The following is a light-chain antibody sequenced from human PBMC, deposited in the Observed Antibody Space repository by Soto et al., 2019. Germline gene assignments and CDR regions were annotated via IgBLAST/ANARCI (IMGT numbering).Light chain of an antibody. V-gene: IGLV2-14*01. CDR2: EVS. Sequence: QSALTQPASVSGSPGQSITISCTGTSSDVGGYKYVSWYQHPPGKAPNLLFFEVSYRPSGISNRFSGSKSGNTASLTSSGRQDEDEADYYGTSYTRIYAYVFGTGTKLTVL. CDR1: SSDVGGYKY. J-gene: IGLJ1*01. CDR3: TSYTRIYAYV.